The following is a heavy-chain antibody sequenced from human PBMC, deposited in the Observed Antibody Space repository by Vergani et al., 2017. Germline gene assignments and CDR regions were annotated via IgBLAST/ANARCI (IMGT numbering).Heavy chain of an antibody. CDR2: IVVGSGNT. CDR1: GFTFTSSA. CDR3: AAAQTHGVGGEAGSGYSRYYYYYGMDV. V-gene: IGHV1-58*02. J-gene: IGHJ6*02. Sequence: QMQLVQSGPEVKKPGTSVKVSCKASGFTFTSSAMQWVRQARGQRLEWIGWIVVGSGNTNYAQKFQERVTITRDMSTSTAYMELSSLRSEDTAVYYCAAAQTHGVGGEAGSGYSRYYYYYGMDVWGQGTTVTVSS. D-gene: IGHD3-22*01.